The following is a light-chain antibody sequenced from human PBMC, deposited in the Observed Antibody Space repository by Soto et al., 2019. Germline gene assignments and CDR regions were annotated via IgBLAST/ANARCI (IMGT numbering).Light chain of an antibody. J-gene: IGKJ1*01. CDR1: QSGNSN. CDR3: QQYKNWPWT. CDR2: RAS. Sequence: DILMTQSPATLSLSPGGRATLSCRASQSGNSNLAWYPKKPCQAPRLLIQRASTRATGIPARFSGSGSGTEFTLPISSLQSEDFAFYCCQQYKNWPWTFGQGTKVEIK. V-gene: IGKV3-15*01.